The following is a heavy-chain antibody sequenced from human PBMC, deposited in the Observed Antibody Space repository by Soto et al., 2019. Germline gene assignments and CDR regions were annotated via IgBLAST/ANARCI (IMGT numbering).Heavy chain of an antibody. Sequence: GGSLRLSCAASGFTLSNNYMSWVRQAPGKGLEWVAVIYSGGSTYYADSVKGRLTITRDKSKNTLYVQINSLRAEDTAVYFCPRDREKSGYAEYLQHRGQGTLVTVSS. V-gene: IGHV3-53*01. J-gene: IGHJ1*01. CDR2: IYSGGST. CDR3: PRDREKSGYAEYLQH. CDR1: GFTLSNNY. D-gene: IGHD5-12*01.